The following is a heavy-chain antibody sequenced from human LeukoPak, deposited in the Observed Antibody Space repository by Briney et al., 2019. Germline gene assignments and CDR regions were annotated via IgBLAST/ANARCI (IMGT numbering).Heavy chain of an antibody. D-gene: IGHD5-12*01. CDR1: GYTFISYG. J-gene: IGHJ6*02. V-gene: IGHV1-18*01. CDR3: ARDYALGYSGYVDYYYGMDV. Sequence: ASVKVSCKASGYTFISYGISWVRQASGQGLEWMGWISSYSGNTKYAQNLQGRVTMTTETSTSTVYMELRSLRSDDTAVYYCARDYALGYSGYVDYYYGMDVRGQGTTVTVSS. CDR2: ISSYSGNT.